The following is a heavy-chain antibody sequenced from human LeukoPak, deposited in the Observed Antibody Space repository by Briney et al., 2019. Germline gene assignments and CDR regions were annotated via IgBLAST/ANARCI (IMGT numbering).Heavy chain of an antibody. J-gene: IGHJ4*02. V-gene: IGHV1-69*05. CDR1: GGTFSSYA. CDR3: ARDKVYSTAHFDY. D-gene: IGHD6-13*01. CDR2: IIPIFGTA. Sequence: SVKVSCKASGGTFSSYAISWVRQAPGQGLEWMGGIIPIFGTANCAQKFQGRVTITRDTSASTAYMELSSLRSEDTAVYYCARDKVYSTAHFDYWGQGTLVTVSS.